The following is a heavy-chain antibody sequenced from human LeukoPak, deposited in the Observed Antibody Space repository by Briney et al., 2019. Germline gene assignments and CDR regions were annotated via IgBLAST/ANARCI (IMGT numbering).Heavy chain of an antibody. CDR2: ISGSGGST. J-gene: IGHJ4*02. Sequence: GGSLRLSCAASGFTFSSYAMSWVRQAPGKGLEWVSAISGSGGSTYYADSVKGRFTISRDNSKNTLYLQMNSLRAEDTAVYYCAKDVARDSSGYYWNFDYWGPGTLVTVSS. D-gene: IGHD3-22*01. V-gene: IGHV3-23*01. CDR3: AKDVARDSSGYYWNFDY. CDR1: GFTFSSYA.